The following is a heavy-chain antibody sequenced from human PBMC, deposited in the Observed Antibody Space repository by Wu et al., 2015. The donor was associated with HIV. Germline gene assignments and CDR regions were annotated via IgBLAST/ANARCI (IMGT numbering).Heavy chain of an antibody. Sequence: QVLLVQSGAEVKKPGASVKVSCKASDYTFVNYGINWVRQAPGQGLEWMGWINTYNGHTNFAQKFQGRVTMTADSSTNTVYMELRSLKSDDTAVYYCVRDQQWPPEYYHYYGMDVWGQGTTITVSS. CDR2: INTYNGHT. J-gene: IGHJ6*02. CDR1: DYTFVNYG. D-gene: IGHD6-19*01. V-gene: IGHV1-18*01. CDR3: VRDQQWPPEYYHYYGMDV.